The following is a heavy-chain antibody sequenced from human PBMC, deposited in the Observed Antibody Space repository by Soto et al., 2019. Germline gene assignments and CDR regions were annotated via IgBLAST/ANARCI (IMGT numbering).Heavy chain of an antibody. CDR2: IIPILGIT. D-gene: IGHD4-17*01. Sequence: SVKVSCKASGGTFSSYTISWVRQAPGQGLEWMGRIIPILGITNYAQKFQDRVTITADKSTSTAYMELSSLRSEDTAVYYCAREGDDYGDYGYWGQGTLVTVS. CDR1: GGTFSSYT. V-gene: IGHV1-69*04. J-gene: IGHJ4*02. CDR3: AREGDDYGDYGY.